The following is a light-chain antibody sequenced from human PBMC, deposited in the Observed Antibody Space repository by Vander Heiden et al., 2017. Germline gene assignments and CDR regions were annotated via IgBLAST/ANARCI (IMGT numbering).Light chain of an antibody. CDR1: SSDVGGYKY. J-gene: IGLJ2*01. CDR3: CSYAGTYTLL. V-gene: IGLV2-11*01. Sequence: QSALTQPRSVSGSPGQSVTISCTGTSSDVGGYKYVSWYQQHPGKAPKRMIYDVTKRPSGVPDRFSGSKSGNTASLTISGLQAEDEADYYCCSYAGTYTLLFGGGTKLTVL. CDR2: DVT.